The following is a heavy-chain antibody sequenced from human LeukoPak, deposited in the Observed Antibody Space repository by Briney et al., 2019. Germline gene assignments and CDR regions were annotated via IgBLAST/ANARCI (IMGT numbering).Heavy chain of an antibody. D-gene: IGHD3-10*01. CDR3: AKDRPPYGSGSSDAFDI. CDR2: ISWDGGST. J-gene: IGHJ3*02. Sequence: HPGGSLRLSCAASGFTFDDYAMHWVRQAPGKGLEWVSLISWDGGSTYYADSVKGRFTISRDNSKNSLYLQMNSLRAEDTAVYYCAKDRPPYGSGSSDAFDIWGQGTMVTVSS. V-gene: IGHV3-43D*03. CDR1: GFTFDDYA.